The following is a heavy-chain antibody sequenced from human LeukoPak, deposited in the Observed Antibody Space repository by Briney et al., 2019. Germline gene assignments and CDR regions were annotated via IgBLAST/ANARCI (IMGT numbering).Heavy chain of an antibody. CDR2: ISSSSSYI. CDR3: AREIYYDSSVYSPSWGY. J-gene: IGHJ4*02. CDR1: GFTFSSYS. V-gene: IGHV3-21*01. Sequence: GGSLRLSCAASGFTFSSYSMNWVRQAPGKGLEWVSSISSSSSYIYYADSVKGRFTISRDNAKNSLYLQMNSLRAEDTAVYSCAREIYYDSSVYSPSWGYWGRETLVTVSS. D-gene: IGHD3-22*01.